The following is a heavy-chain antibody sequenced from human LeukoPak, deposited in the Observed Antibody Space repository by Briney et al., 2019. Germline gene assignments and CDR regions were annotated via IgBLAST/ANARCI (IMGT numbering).Heavy chain of an antibody. J-gene: IGHJ3*02. CDR2: ISFDGSDK. Sequence: GGSLRLSCAASGFTFSSYAMHWVRQAPGKGLEWVAVISFDGSDKYYADSVKGRFTISRDNSKNTLYLQMNSLRAEDTAVYYCARARRADLRYGEAFRHSKAVRAFDIWGQGTMVTVSS. CDR1: GFTFSSYA. CDR3: ARARRADLRYGEAFRHSKAVRAFDI. V-gene: IGHV3-30*04. D-gene: IGHD3-10*01.